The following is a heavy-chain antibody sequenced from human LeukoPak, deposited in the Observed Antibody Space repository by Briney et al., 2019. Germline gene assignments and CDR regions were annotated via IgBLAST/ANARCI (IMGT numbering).Heavy chain of an antibody. V-gene: IGHV3-23*01. Sequence: GGSLRLSCAASGFTFSSYAMSWVRQAPGKGLEWVSAISGSGGSTYYADSVNGRFTISRDNPKNTMYLKMNSLRAEDTAVYYRAKDFYYVSSGYSSDYWGQGTLVTVSS. CDR1: GFTFSSYA. CDR2: ISGSGGST. J-gene: IGHJ4*02. D-gene: IGHD3-22*01. CDR3: AKDFYYVSSGYSSDY.